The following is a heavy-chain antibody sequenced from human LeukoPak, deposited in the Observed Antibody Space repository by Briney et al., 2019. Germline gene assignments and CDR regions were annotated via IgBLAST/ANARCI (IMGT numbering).Heavy chain of an antibody. CDR1: GFTFDDYA. V-gene: IGHV3-43D*03. D-gene: IGHD6-19*01. CDR2: ISRDGGST. CDR3: AKGYSSGWSGLYGMDV. Sequence: GGSLRLSCAASGFTFDDYAMHWVRQAPGKGLEWVSLISRDGGSTYYADSVKGRFTISRDNSKNSLYLQMNSLRAEDTALYYCAKGYSSGWSGLYGMDVWGQGTTVTVSS. J-gene: IGHJ6*02.